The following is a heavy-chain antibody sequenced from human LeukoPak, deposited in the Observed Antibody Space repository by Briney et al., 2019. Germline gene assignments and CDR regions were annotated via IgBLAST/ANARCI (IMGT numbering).Heavy chain of an antibody. CDR3: ARALGYYDILTGHNYYYYGMDV. J-gene: IGHJ6*02. CDR1: GGSISSYY. Sequence: PSDTLSLTCTVSGGSISSYYWRWLRQPPGKGLEWIGYIYYSGSTHYNPPLQSRVTISVDTSRDQFSLKLSSVTAADTAVYYCARALGYYDILTGHNYYYYGMDVWGQGTTVTVSS. D-gene: IGHD3-9*01. CDR2: IYYSGST. V-gene: IGHV4-59*07.